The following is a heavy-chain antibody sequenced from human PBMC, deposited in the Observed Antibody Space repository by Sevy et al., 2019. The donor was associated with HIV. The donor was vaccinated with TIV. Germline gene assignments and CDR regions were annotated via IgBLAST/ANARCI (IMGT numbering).Heavy chain of an antibody. J-gene: IGHJ2*01. CDR1: GGTFSSYA. D-gene: IGHD2-21*02. Sequence: ASVKVSCKASGGTFSSYAISWVRQAPGQGLEWMGGIIPIFGTANYALKFQGRVTITADKSTSTAYMELSSLRSEDTAVYYSARAAYCGGDCYAGYWYFDLWGRGTLVTVSS. CDR2: IIPIFGTA. V-gene: IGHV1-69*06. CDR3: ARAAYCGGDCYAGYWYFDL.